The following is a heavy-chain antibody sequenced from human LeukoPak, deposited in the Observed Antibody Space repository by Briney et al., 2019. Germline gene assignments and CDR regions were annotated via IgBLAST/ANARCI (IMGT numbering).Heavy chain of an antibody. CDR3: GKVGGNSNY. Sequence: PSETLSLTCTVSGGSITRNIFYWNWLRQHPGKVLEWIGYIYNTGDTFSNPSLKSRVMISLDTSENQFSLKMSSETAADTAMYYCGKVGGNSNYWGQGTLVTVSS. V-gene: IGHV4-31*03. D-gene: IGHD4-23*01. J-gene: IGHJ4*02. CDR1: GGSITRNIFY. CDR2: IYNTGDT.